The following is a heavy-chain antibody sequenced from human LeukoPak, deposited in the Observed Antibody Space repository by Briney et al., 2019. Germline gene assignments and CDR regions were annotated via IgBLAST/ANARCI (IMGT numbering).Heavy chain of an antibody. V-gene: IGHV4-39*01. CDR3: ARHRAGGGYNWFDY. CDR2: IYYSGST. J-gene: IGHJ5*01. D-gene: IGHD5-24*01. Sequence: SETLSLTCTVSGGSISSSSYYWGWIRQPPGKGLEWIGSIYYSGSTYYNPSLKSRVTISVDTSKNQFSLKLSSATAADTAVYYCARHRAGGGYNWFDYWGQGTLVTVSS. CDR1: GGSISSSSYY.